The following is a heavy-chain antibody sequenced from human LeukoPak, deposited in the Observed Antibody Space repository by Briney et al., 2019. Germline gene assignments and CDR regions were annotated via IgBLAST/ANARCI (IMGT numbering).Heavy chain of an antibody. J-gene: IGHJ4*02. CDR2: ISGSGGST. CDR1: GFTFSSYA. D-gene: IGHD5-12*01. Sequence: PGGSLRPSCAASGFTFSSYAMSWVRQAPGKGLEWVSGISGSGGSTYYADSVKGRFTISRDNSKNTLYLQMNSLRAEDTAVYYCAKEKGEYSGHDQLIDYWGQGTLVTVSS. V-gene: IGHV3-23*01. CDR3: AKEKGEYSGHDQLIDY.